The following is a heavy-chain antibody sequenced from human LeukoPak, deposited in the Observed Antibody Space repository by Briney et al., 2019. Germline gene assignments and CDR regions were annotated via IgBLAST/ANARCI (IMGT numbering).Heavy chain of an antibody. CDR2: SSAYNGNT. CDR1: GYSFTSYG. Sequence: GESLKISCKGSGYSFTSYGISWVRQAPGQGLEWMGWSSAYNGNTNYAQKLQGRVTMTTDTSTSTAYMELRSLRSDDTAVYYCARGGNSGWRTPNDDYWGQGTLVTVSS. V-gene: IGHV1-18*01. J-gene: IGHJ4*02. D-gene: IGHD6-19*01. CDR3: ARGGNSGWRTPNDDY.